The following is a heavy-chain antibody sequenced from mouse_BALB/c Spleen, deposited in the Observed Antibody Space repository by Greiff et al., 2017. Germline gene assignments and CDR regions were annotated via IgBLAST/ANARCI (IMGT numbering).Heavy chain of an antibody. CDR3: ARGRAMDY. J-gene: IGHJ4*01. Sequence: DVMLVESGGGLVKPGGSLKLSCAASGFTFSDYYMYWVRQTPEKRLEWVATISDGGSYTYYPDSVKGRFTISRDNAKNNLYLQMSSLKSEDTAMYYCARGRAMDYWGQGTSVTVSS. CDR2: ISDGGSYT. V-gene: IGHV5-4*02. CDR1: GFTFSDYY.